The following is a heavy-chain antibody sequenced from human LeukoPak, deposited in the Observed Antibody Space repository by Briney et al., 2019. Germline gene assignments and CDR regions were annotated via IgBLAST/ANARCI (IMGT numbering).Heavy chain of an antibody. CDR1: GDSISSGSYY. J-gene: IGHJ4*02. CDR3: AKMDYYDSSLLYYFDY. V-gene: IGHV4-61*02. Sequence: SETLSLTCTVSGDSISSGSYYWSWIRQPAGKGLEWIGRVHTIGATDYNPSLRSRVAISMDTSKNQFALKLNSVTAADTAVYYCAKMDYYDSSLLYYFDYWGQGTLVTVSS. CDR2: VHTIGAT. D-gene: IGHD3-22*01.